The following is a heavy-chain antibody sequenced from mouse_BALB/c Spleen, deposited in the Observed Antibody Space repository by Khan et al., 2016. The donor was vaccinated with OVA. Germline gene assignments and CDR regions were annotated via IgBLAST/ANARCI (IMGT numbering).Heavy chain of an antibody. CDR1: GFTFTDYY. D-gene: IGHD1-1*01. V-gene: IGHV7-3*02. CDR3: TRALYGSSWFFDV. CDR2: IRNKANDYTT. Sequence: LVQSGNSLRLSCATSGFTFTDYYMSWVRQPPGKALEWLGFIRNKANDYTTEFSASVKGRFTISRDNSQSILYLQMNTLRAEDSATYYCTRALYGSSWFFDVWGAGTTVTVSS. J-gene: IGHJ1*01.